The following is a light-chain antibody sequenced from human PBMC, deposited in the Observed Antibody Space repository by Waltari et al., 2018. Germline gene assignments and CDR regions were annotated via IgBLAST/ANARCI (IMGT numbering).Light chain of an antibody. CDR1: VLAAKC. CDR2: KDN. V-gene: IGLV3-27*01. Sequence: YALTQPSSVSVSPGQTATIPCSGDVLAAKCVRWFQQKPGQAPTLILYKDNERPSGIPERFSGSTSGSTVTLTIRGALPEDEADYHCHAAADNNWFFGGGTKLTVL. CDR3: HAAADNNWF. J-gene: IGLJ2*01.